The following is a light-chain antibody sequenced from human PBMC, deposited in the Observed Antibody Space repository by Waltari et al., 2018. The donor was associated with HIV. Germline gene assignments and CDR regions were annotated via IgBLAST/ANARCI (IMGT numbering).Light chain of an antibody. Sequence: YVLTQPPSVSVAPGETATLKCAGDGIGDKRVHWYQKKPGQAPLLVLYDDNQRPSEISCRFSGYDWHGSVVQFVSKVEVGDEAVYFCQVCEPSTKYDVVFGAGTKLTVL. CDR2: DDN. V-gene: IGLV3-21*02. CDR1: GIGDKR. J-gene: IGLJ3*02. CDR3: QVCEPSTKYDVV.